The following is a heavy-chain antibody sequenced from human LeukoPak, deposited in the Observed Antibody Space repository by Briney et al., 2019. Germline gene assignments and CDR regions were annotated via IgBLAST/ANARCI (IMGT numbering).Heavy chain of an antibody. D-gene: IGHD3-10*01. J-gene: IGHJ4*02. CDR2: IYHSGST. Sequence: SETLSLTCAVSGGSISSSNWWSWVRQPPGKGLEWIGEIYHSGSTNYNPSLKSRVTISVDKSKNQFSLKLSSVTAADTAVYYCARGGSGSYYRRGYFDYWGQGTLVTVSS. CDR1: GGSISSSNW. CDR3: ARGGSGSYYRRGYFDY. V-gene: IGHV4-4*02.